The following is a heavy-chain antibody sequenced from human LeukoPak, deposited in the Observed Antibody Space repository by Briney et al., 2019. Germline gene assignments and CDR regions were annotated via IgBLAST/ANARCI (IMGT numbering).Heavy chain of an antibody. D-gene: IGHD3-10*01. CDR2: ISGSSSYT. J-gene: IGHJ4*02. V-gene: IGHV3-11*05. CDR1: GFTFSDYY. CDR3: ARGGSRKEVAY. Sequence: GVSLRLSCAASGFTFSDYYMSWIRQAPGKGLEWVSYISGSSSYTNYADSVKGRFTISRDNAKNSLYLQMNSLRAEDTALYYCARGGSRKEVAYWGQGTLVTVSS.